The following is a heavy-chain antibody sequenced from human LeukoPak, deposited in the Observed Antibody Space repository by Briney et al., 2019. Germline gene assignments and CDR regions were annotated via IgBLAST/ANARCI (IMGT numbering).Heavy chain of an antibody. Sequence: ASVNVSCKASGYTFTSYGVSWVRQAPGQGLEWMGWTSPYSGKTNYAQKFQDRVTMTIDTSTTTVSMELRSLRSDDTAVYYCARTLADYGGISYYSDNWRQGTQVTVSS. V-gene: IGHV1-18*01. D-gene: IGHD4-23*01. CDR2: TSPYSGKT. CDR1: GYTFTSYG. CDR3: ARTLADYGGISYYSDN. J-gene: IGHJ4*02.